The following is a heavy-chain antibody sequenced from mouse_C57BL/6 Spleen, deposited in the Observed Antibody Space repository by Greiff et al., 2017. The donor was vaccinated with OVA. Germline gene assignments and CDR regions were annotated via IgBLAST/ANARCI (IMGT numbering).Heavy chain of an antibody. CDR2: IDPSDSYI. Sequence: QVQLQQPGAELVKPGASVKLSCAASGYTFTGYWMQWVKQGPGKGLEWIAEIDPSDSYINYNQKFKGKATLTVDTSSSTAYMQLSSLTSEDYAVYYCARSDYGNLAWFAYWGQGTLVTVSA. CDR3: ARSDYGNLAWFAY. D-gene: IGHD2-1*01. CDR1: GYTFTGYW. J-gene: IGHJ3*01. V-gene: IGHV1-50*01.